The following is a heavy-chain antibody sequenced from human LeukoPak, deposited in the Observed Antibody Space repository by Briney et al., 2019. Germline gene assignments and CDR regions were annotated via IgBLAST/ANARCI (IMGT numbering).Heavy chain of an antibody. CDR2: TYYSGST. J-gene: IGHJ5*01. CDR3: ARDFWGFDS. V-gene: IGHV4-59*01. CDR1: GGSISGYY. Sequence: SETLSLTCSVSGGSISGYYWSWIRLPPGKGLEWIGSTYYSGSTNYNPSLQSRVTISVDTSKNQFSLNLSSVTAADTAVYYCARDFWGFDSWGQGTLVTVSS. D-gene: IGHD3-16*01.